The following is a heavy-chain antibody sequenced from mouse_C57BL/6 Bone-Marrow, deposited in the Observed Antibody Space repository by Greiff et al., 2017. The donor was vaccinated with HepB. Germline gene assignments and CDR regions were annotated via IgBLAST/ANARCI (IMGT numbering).Heavy chain of an antibody. CDR2: IYPRDGST. V-gene: IGHV1-78*01. CDR1: GYTFTDHT. Sequence: VQLQESDAELVKPGASVKISCKVSGYTFTDHTIHWMKQRPEQGLEWIGYIYPRDGSTKYNEKFKGKATLTADKSSSTAYMQLNSLTSEDSAVYFCARLLYGSSYGRYFDVWGTGTTVTVSS. J-gene: IGHJ1*03. D-gene: IGHD1-1*01. CDR3: ARLLYGSSYGRYFDV.